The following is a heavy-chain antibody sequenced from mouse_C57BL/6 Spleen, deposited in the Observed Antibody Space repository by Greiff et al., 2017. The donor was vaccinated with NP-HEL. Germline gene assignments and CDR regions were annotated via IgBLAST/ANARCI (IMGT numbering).Heavy chain of an antibody. CDR2: ISSGSSTI. CDR1: GFTFSDYG. D-gene: IGHD2-12*01. CDR3: ARSVSSYDSWFAY. J-gene: IGHJ3*01. V-gene: IGHV5-17*01. Sequence: EVQLVESGGGLVKPGGSLKLSCAASGFTFSDYGMHWVRQAPEKGLEWVAYISSGSSTIYYADTVKGRFTISRDNAKNTLFLQMTSLRSEDTAMYYCARSVSSYDSWFAYWGQGTLVTVSA.